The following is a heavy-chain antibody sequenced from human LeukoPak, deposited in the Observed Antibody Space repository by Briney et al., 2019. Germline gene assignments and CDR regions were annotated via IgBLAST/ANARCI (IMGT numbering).Heavy chain of an antibody. CDR1: GYSFTSNW. CDR2: IHPADSDT. Sequence: GESLKISCKDSGYSFTSNWIGWVRQMPGKGLEWMGLIHPADSDTRYSPSFQGQVTISADKSISTAYLQWSSLKASDTAMYYCARQNEDTAMALGDLDYWGQGTLVTVSS. D-gene: IGHD5-18*01. CDR3: ARQNEDTAMALGDLDY. V-gene: IGHV5-51*01. J-gene: IGHJ4*02.